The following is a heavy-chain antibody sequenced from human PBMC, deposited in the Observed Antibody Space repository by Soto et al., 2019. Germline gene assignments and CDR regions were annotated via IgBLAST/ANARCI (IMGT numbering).Heavy chain of an antibody. CDR1: GGTIRSGHW. D-gene: IGHD2-8*02. V-gene: IGHV4-4*02. CDR3: ATRETRTGGRA. Sequence: QVQLQESGPGLVESSGTLSLTCAVYGGTIRSGHWWTWVRQSPGKGLEWIGEMSLNGDINYSPSPQXGVTGSKDMARNHLPLRLTSVTAPDTAVYFCATRETRTGGRAWGPGTMVSVSS. CDR2: MSLNGDI. J-gene: IGHJ5*02.